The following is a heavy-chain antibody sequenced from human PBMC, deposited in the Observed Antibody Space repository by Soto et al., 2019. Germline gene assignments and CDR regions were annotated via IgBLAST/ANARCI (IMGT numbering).Heavy chain of an antibody. CDR2: IKSKTDGGRT. Sequence: GGSLRLSCAASGFTFSNAWMSWVRQAPGKGLEWVVRIKSKTDGGRTDYAAPVKGRFTISRDDSKNTLYLQMNSLKTEDTAVDFCSTDHDYYCCMDVWGKGTTVTVSS. V-gene: IGHV3-15*01. CDR1: GFTFSNAW. J-gene: IGHJ6*03. CDR3: STDHDYYCCMDV.